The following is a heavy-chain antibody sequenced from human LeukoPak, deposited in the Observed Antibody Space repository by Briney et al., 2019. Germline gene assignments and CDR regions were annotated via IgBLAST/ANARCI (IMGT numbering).Heavy chain of an antibody. CDR3: ARIRRITIFGVVVDAFDI. CDR1: GYTFTSYG. CDR2: ISAYNGNT. D-gene: IGHD3-3*01. V-gene: IGHV1-18*01. Sequence: ASVKVSCKASGYTFTSYGISWVRQAPGQGLEWMGWISAYNGNTNYAQKLQGRVTMTTDTSTSTAYMELRSLRSDDTAVYYCARIRRITIFGVVVDAFDIWGQGTMVTVSS. J-gene: IGHJ3*02.